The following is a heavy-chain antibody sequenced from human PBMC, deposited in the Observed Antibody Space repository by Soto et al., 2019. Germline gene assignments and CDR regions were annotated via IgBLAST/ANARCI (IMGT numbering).Heavy chain of an antibody. J-gene: IGHJ3*02. CDR1: GGSISTSNW. CDR2: IYHSGTT. CDR3: ARGSGNDAFDI. Sequence: QVQLQDSGPGLVKPSGTLSLTCAVSGGSISTSNWWSWVRQPPGKGLEWIEEIYHSGTTNYNPSLKKPVTISVEKFKTQLSLNLGSVTAADTAWYYWARGSGNDAFDIWGEGTMVTVSS. V-gene: IGHV4-4*02.